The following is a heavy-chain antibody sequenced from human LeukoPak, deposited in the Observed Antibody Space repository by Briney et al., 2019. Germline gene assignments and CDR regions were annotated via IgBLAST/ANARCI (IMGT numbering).Heavy chain of an antibody. J-gene: IGHJ4*02. V-gene: IGHV1-69*02. D-gene: IGHD6-13*01. CDR3: ARVGQQLAFEY. Sequence: ASVKVSCKASGGTFSSYTISWVRQAPGQGLEWMGRLIPILGIANYAQKFQGRVTITADKSTSTAYMELSSLRSEDTAVYYCARVGQQLAFEYWGQGTLVTVSS. CDR1: GGTFSSYT. CDR2: LIPILGIA.